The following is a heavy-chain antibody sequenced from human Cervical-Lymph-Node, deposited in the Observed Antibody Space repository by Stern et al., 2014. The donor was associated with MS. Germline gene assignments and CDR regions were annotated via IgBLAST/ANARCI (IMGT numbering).Heavy chain of an antibody. CDR2: IKQDGSEK. V-gene: IGHV3-7*01. D-gene: IGHD1-26*01. Sequence: EDQLVESGGDLVQPGGSLRLSCAASGFTFSNYWMTWVRQAPGKGLEWVANIKQDGSEKYYVDSVKGRFTISRDNAKNSLYIQMNSLRAEDTAVYYCARQRGSYSFDYWGQGTLVTVSS. CDR3: ARQRGSYSFDY. J-gene: IGHJ4*02. CDR1: GFTFSNYW.